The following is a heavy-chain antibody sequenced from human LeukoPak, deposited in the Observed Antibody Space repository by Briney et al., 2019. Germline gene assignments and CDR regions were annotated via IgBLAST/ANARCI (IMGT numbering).Heavy chain of an antibody. CDR1: GFTFSSYS. CDR3: AREFIAVAGD. CDR2: ISSSSSTI. V-gene: IGHV3-48*04. D-gene: IGHD6-19*01. Sequence: GRSLRLSCAASGFTFSSYSMNWVRQAPGKGLEWVSYISSSSSTIYYADSVKGRFTISRDNAKNSLYLQMNSLRAEDTAVYYCAREFIAVAGDWGQGTLVTVSS. J-gene: IGHJ4*02.